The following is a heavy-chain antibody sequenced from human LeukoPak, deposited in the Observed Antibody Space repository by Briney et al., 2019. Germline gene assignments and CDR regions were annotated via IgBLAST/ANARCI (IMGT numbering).Heavy chain of an antibody. CDR2: IYYSGST. D-gene: IGHD5-18*01. Sequence: SETLSLTCTVSGGSISSYYWSWIRQPPGKGLEWIGYIYYSGSTNYNPSLKSRVTISVDTSKNQFSLKLSSVTAADTAVYYCARGESPLSRGYSYGHGYYFDYWGQGTLVTVSS. J-gene: IGHJ4*02. CDR3: ARGESPLSRGYSYGHGYYFDY. CDR1: GGSISSYY. V-gene: IGHV4-59*01.